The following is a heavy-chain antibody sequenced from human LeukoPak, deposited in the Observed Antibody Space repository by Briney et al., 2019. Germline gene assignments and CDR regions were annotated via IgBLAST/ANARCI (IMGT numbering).Heavy chain of an antibody. CDR3: ARDILGVVGATEPFFDY. CDR2: ISYDGSNK. D-gene: IGHD1-26*01. CDR1: GFTFSSYG. J-gene: IGHJ4*02. V-gene: IGHV3-30*03. Sequence: PGGSLRLSCAASGFTFSSYGMHWVRQAPGKGLEWVAVISYDGSNKYYADSVKGRFTISRDNSKNTLYLQMNSLRAEDTAVYYCARDILGVVGATEPFFDYWGQGTLVTVSS.